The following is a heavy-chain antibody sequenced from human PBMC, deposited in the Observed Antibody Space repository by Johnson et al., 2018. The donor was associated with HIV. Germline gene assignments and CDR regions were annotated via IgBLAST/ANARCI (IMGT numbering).Heavy chain of an antibody. CDR2: ISVDGGKV. V-gene: IGHV3-30-3*01. D-gene: IGHD5-18*01. J-gene: IGHJ3*02. CDR1: GFTFSTYA. Sequence: QLVESGGGLVQPGGSLRLSCAASGFTFSTYAMNWVRQGPGKGLEWVAIISVDGGKVHYADSVKGRFTISRDNSKNTVDLQMDTLRADDTAVYYCAKATGAAMVTGRAFDIWGQGTMVTVSS. CDR3: AKATGAAMVTGRAFDI.